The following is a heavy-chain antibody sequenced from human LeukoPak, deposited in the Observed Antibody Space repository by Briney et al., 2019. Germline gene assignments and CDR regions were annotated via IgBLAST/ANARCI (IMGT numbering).Heavy chain of an antibody. D-gene: IGHD6-13*01. V-gene: IGHV4-39*01. Sequence: SETLSLTCTVSGGSISSSSYYWGWIRQPPGKGLEWIGSIYYSGSTYYNPSLKSRVTISVDTSKNQFSLKLSSVTAADTAVYYCARYLRVQQFDYWGQGTLVTVSS. CDR2: IYYSGST. CDR1: GGSISSSSYY. J-gene: IGHJ4*02. CDR3: ARYLRVQQFDY.